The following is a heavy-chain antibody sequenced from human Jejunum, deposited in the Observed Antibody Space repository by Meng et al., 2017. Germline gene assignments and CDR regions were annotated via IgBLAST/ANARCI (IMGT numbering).Heavy chain of an antibody. V-gene: IGHV3-74*01. Sequence: GRGVDHGGGLLWPGVSRRLQCAAPGFTVSSLWVHCVRQLPGKGLGWLSRINSDGSDISNADSVKGRFTISRDNAKNTLYLQMSSLRVEDTAVYYCAKELHGSGTSPWGQGTLVTVSS. J-gene: IGHJ5*02. CDR2: INSDGSDI. D-gene: IGHD3-10*01. CDR1: GFTVSSLW. CDR3: AKELHGSGTSP.